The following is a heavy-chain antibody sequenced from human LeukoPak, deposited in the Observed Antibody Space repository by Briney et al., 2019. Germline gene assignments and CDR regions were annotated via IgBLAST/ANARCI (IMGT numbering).Heavy chain of an antibody. D-gene: IGHD2-15*01. J-gene: IGHJ4*02. V-gene: IGHV3-21*01. CDR2: ISSRSSYI. CDR3: ARGGLPVHTFDY. CDR1: GSTFTSYA. Sequence: GRSLRLSCAASGSTFTSYAMSWVRQAPGKGLEWVSSISSRSSYIYYADSVRGRFTISRDNAKNSLYLQMNSLRAEDTAVYYCARGGLPVHTFDYWGQGTLVTVSS.